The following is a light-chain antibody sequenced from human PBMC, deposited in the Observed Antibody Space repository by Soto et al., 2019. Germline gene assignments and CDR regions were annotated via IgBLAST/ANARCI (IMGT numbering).Light chain of an antibody. CDR3: SSYTSNNFVL. Sequence: SALTQPASVSGSPGQSITISCTGSSSDIGDYNYVSWYKQHPGKAPKLMIYDVSNRPSGVSNRFSGSKSGNTASLTISGLQAEDEADYYCSSYTSNNFVLFGGGTKLTVL. J-gene: IGLJ2*01. CDR1: SSDIGDYNY. V-gene: IGLV2-14*03. CDR2: DVS.